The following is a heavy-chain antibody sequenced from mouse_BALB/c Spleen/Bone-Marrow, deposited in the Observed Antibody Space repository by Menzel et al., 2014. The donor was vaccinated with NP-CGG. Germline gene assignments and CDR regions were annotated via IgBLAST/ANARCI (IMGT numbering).Heavy chain of an antibody. CDR2: ISNGGGST. CDR1: GFTFSSYT. J-gene: IGHJ3*01. D-gene: IGHD4-1*01. Sequence: EVHLVESGGGLVQPGGSLKLSCAASGFTFSSYTMSWVRQTPEKRLEWVAYISNGGGSTYYPDTVKGRFTISRDNAKNTLYLQMSSPKSEDSAMYYCARLTGTYWGQGTLVTVSA. CDR3: ARLTGTY. V-gene: IGHV5-12-2*01.